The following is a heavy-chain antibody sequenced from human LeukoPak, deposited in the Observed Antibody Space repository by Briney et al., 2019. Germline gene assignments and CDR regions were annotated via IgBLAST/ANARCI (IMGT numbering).Heavy chain of an antibody. CDR1: GFTFSSCA. J-gene: IGHJ4*02. CDR2: ISYDGSNK. V-gene: IGHV3-30-3*01. CDR3: ARGLVVY. Sequence: GRSLRLSCAASGFTFSSCAMHWVRQAPGKGLEWVAVISYDGSNKYYADSVKGRFTISRDNSKNTLYLQMNSLRAEDTAVYYCARGLVVYWGQGTLVTVSS.